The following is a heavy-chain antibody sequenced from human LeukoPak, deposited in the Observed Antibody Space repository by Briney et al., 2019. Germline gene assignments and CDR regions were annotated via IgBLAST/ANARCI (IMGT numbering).Heavy chain of an antibody. J-gene: IGHJ4*02. CDR3: ATMGGFGEFPSYFDN. CDR1: GNPFTAYW. D-gene: IGHD3-10*01. Sequence: GESVKISCKGLGNPFTAYWIGWVRQMPGNGLEWMGVIYPGDSDTRYSPSFQGQVTITADKSISTSYLQWSNLKASDTAKYYCATMGGFGEFPSYFDNWGQGTLIPVSS. V-gene: IGHV5-51*01. CDR2: IYPGDSDT.